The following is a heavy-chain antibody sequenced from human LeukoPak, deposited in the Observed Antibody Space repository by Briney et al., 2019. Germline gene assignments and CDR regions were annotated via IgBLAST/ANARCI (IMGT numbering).Heavy chain of an antibody. V-gene: IGHV3-30*03. Sequence: PGGSLRLSCAASGFTFRSYGMHWVRQAPGKGLEWVAVTSYDGSNKYYADSVKGRFTISRDNSKNTLYPQMNSLRAEDTAVYYCARDQDHSGYDYFDYWGQGTLVTVSS. CDR2: TSYDGSNK. CDR3: ARDQDHSGYDYFDY. J-gene: IGHJ4*02. CDR1: GFTFRSYG. D-gene: IGHD5-12*01.